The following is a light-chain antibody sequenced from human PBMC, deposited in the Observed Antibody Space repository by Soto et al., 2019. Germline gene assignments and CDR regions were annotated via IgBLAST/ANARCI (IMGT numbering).Light chain of an antibody. CDR3: TSSTRASTQV. Sequence: QSALTQPASVSGSPGQSITISCTGTSSDVGAYNYVSWYQQHPGKAPKLMIYDVSNRPSGVSNRFSGSKSGNTASLTISGRQAEEAADYSCTSSTRASTQVFPGGTKLTAL. V-gene: IGLV2-14*01. CDR1: SSDVGAYNY. J-gene: IGLJ2*01. CDR2: DVS.